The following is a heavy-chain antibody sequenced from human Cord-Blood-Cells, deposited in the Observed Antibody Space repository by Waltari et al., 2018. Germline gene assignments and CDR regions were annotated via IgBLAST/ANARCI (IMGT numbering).Heavy chain of an antibody. CDR1: GHRYNSSW. V-gene: IGHV5-51*01. CDR3: ARQPDNWNYVDY. Sequence: EVPLVQSGAEVKKPGASLKICCKGSGHRYNSSWIRWGPQMPGKGLEWMGIIYPGDSDTRYSPSFQGQVTISADKSISTAYLQWSSLKASDTAMYYCARQPDNWNYVDYWGQGTLVTVSS. J-gene: IGHJ4*02. CDR2: IYPGDSDT. D-gene: IGHD1-20*01.